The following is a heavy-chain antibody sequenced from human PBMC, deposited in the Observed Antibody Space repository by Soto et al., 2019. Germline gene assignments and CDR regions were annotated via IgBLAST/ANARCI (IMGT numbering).Heavy chain of an antibody. CDR2: VSSDGNNK. J-gene: IGHJ5*02. D-gene: IGHD2-2*01. Sequence: GGSLRLSCAASGFSFSKYGMHWVRQAPGKGLEWVAFVSSDGNNKYYGDSVKGRFTISRDNSKDMVFLQVDSLRVDDTAVYYCAKDRVIQLLPIWPDPWGQGTLVTVSS. V-gene: IGHV3-30*18. CDR3: AKDRVIQLLPIWPDP. CDR1: GFSFSKYG.